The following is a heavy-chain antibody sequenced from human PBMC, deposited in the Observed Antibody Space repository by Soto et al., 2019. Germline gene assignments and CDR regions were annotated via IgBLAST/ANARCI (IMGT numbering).Heavy chain of an antibody. CDR3: ARLGLMGGASTPGSY. CDR1: GYGFTSYW. CDR2: IYPGDSDT. D-gene: IGHD3-16*01. V-gene: IGHV5-51*01. Sequence: PGDPLKISFKGSGYGFTSYWIGWVRQMPGKGLEWMGIIYPGDSDTRYSPSFQGQVTISADKSISTAYLQWSSLKASDTAMYYCARLGLMGGASTPGSYWGQGTLGPVSS. J-gene: IGHJ4*02.